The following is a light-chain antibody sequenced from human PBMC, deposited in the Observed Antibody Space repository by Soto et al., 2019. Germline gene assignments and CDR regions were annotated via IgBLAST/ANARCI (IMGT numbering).Light chain of an antibody. V-gene: IGLV4-60*03. Sequence: QPVLTQSSSASASLGSSVKLTCTLSSGHSRYIIAWHQQQPGKAPRYLMKLEGSGSYNKGSGVPDRFSGSSSGADRYLTISNLQSEDEADYYCETWDSNTRVFGTGTKLTVL. CDR3: ETWDSNTRV. J-gene: IGLJ1*01. CDR2: LEGSGSY. CDR1: SGHSRYI.